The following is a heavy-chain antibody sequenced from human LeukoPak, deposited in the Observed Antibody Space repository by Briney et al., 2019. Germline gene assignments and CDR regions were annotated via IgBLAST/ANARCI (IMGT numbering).Heavy chain of an antibody. CDR1: GGSFSGYY. V-gene: IGHV4-34*01. CDR2: INHSGST. Sequence: SETLSLTCAVYGGSFSGYYWTWIRQPPGKGLEWVGAINHSGSTNYNASLKSRVTISLDTSQNQFSLKLSDVTAADTAVYYCARDYYDSGSNRRISSQRSPRFDPWGQGTLATVSS. CDR3: ARDYYDSGSNRRISSQRSPRFDP. J-gene: IGHJ5*02. D-gene: IGHD3-10*01.